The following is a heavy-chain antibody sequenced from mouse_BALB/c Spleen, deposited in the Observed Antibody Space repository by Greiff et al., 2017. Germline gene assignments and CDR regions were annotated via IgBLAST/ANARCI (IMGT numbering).Heavy chain of an antibody. J-gene: IGHJ3*01. Sequence: VQLVESGGGLVKPGGSLKLSCAASGFTFSDYYMYWVRQTPEKRLEWVATISDGGSYTYYPDSVKGRFTISRDNAKNNLYLQMSSLKSEDTAMYYCARAYDYDEGFAYWGQGTLVTVSA. CDR2: ISDGGSYT. CDR3: ARAYDYDEGFAY. D-gene: IGHD2-4*01. CDR1: GFTFSDYY. V-gene: IGHV5-4*02.